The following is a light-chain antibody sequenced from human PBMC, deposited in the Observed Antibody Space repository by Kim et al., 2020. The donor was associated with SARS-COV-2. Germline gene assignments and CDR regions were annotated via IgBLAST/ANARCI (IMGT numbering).Light chain of an antibody. J-gene: IGLJ3*02. Sequence: QLVLTQSPSASASLGASVKLTCTLSSGHNNYAIAWHQQQPEKGPRYLMKLNSDGSHSKGDGIPDRFSGSSSGAERYLTISSLQSEDEADYYCQTWGTGIKVLGGGTQVTVL. CDR3: QTWGTGIKV. CDR2: LNSDGSH. CDR1: SGHNNYA. V-gene: IGLV4-69*02.